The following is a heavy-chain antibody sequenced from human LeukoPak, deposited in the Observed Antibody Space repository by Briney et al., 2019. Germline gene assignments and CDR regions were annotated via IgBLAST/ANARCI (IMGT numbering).Heavy chain of an antibody. J-gene: IGHJ4*02. CDR3: AKDQGLVGAHPFDY. Sequence: GGSLTLPCAAPGLIFRNYGMNWVRQAPGKGVEGVAVISYDGSLEFYADCVRGRFTISRDNSKNTLYLQMNSLRAEDTAVYYCAKDQGLVGAHPFDYWGQGTLVTVSS. CDR2: ISYDGSLE. V-gene: IGHV3-30*18. D-gene: IGHD1-26*01. CDR1: GLIFRNYG.